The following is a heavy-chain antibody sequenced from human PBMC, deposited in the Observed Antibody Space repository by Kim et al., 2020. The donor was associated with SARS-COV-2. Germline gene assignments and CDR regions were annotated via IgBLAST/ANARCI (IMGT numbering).Heavy chain of an antibody. V-gene: IGHV3-33*06. Sequence: GGSLRLSCAASGFTFSSYGMHWVRQAPGKGLEWVAVIWYDGSNKYYADSVKGRFTISRDNSKNTLYLQMNSLRAEDTAVYYCAKGTWFGEKGQDYYGMDVWGQGTTVTVSS. J-gene: IGHJ6*02. CDR2: IWYDGSNK. CDR1: GFTFSSYG. D-gene: IGHD3-10*01. CDR3: AKGTWFGEKGQDYYGMDV.